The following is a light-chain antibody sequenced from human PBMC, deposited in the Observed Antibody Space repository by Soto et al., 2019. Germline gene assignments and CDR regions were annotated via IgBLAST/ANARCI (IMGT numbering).Light chain of an antibody. J-gene: IGKJ1*01. CDR1: QTISTW. Sequence: DIQMTQSPSTLSASVGGRVTITCRASQTISTWLAWYQHKPGKAPNLLIYDASTLMSGVPSRFSGSGSGTEFTLTISSLQPDDFATYYCQHYNSYSEAFGQGTKVDIK. V-gene: IGKV1-5*01. CDR3: QHYNSYSEA. CDR2: DAS.